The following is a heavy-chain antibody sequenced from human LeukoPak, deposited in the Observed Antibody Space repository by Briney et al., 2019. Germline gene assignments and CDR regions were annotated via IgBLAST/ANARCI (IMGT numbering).Heavy chain of an antibody. CDR2: IYTSGST. CDR1: GGSISSYY. D-gene: IGHD2-2*02. CDR3: ARDSGGYCSSTSCYRYFDY. J-gene: IGHJ4*02. Sequence: SETLSLTRTVSGGSISSYYWSWIRQPAGKGLEWIGRIYTSGSTNYNPSLKSRVTMSVDTSKNQFSLKLSSVTAADTAVYYCARDSGGYCSSTSCYRYFDYWGQGTLVTVSS. V-gene: IGHV4-4*07.